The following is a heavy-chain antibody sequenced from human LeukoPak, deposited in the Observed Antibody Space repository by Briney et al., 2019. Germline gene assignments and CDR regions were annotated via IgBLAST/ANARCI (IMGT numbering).Heavy chain of an antibody. D-gene: IGHD5-12*01. J-gene: IGHJ4*02. CDR3: AKGEVDSPMNFYH. V-gene: IGHV3-43*01. Sequence: PGGSLRLSCAASGFIFDDFNIHWVRQVPGKGLEWVSLINWDGGSTYYADSVKGRFTISRDNSKNSLYLQMDSLTTEDTAFYYCAKGEVDSPMNFYHWGQGTLVTVSS. CDR2: INWDGGST. CDR1: GFIFDDFN.